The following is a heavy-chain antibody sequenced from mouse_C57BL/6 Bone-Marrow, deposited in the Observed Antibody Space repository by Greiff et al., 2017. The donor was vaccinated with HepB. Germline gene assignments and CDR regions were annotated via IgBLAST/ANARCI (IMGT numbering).Heavy chain of an antibody. CDR2: SRNKANDYTT. CDR1: GFTFSDFY. J-gene: IGHJ1*03. V-gene: IGHV7-1*01. Sequence: EVQRVESGGGLVQSGRSLRLSCATSGFTFSDFYMEWVRQAPGKGLEWIAASRNKANDYTTEYSASVKGRFIVSRDTSQSILYLQMNALRAEDTAIYYCARDHWYFDVWGTGTTVTVSS. CDR3: ARDHWYFDV.